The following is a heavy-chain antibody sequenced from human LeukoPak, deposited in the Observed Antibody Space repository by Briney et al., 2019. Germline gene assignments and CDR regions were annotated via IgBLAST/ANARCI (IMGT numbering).Heavy chain of an antibody. CDR1: GGSISSSSCY. D-gene: IGHD6-13*01. J-gene: IGHJ4*02. V-gene: IGHV4-39*01. CDR3: ARHGAYSSSWSLSKGFDY. CDR2: IYYSGST. Sequence: PSETLSFTCTVSGGSISSSSCYWGWIRQPPGKGLEWIGSIYYSGSTYYNPSLKSRVTISVDTSKKQFSLKLSSVTAADTAVYYCARHGAYSSSWSLSKGFDYWGQGALVTVSS.